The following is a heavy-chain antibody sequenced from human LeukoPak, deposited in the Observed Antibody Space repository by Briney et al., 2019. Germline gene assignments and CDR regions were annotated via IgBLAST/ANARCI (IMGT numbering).Heavy chain of an antibody. D-gene: IGHD5-18*01. J-gene: IGHJ4*02. CDR3: ARGGYSYGYMGYSDY. Sequence: ASVKVSCKASGYTFNIYGISWVRQAPGQGLEWMGWISAYNGNTNFAQKPQGRVTMTTDTSTSTAYLELRSLRSDDTAVYYCARGGYSYGYMGYSDYWGQGTLVTVSS. V-gene: IGHV1-18*01. CDR2: ISAYNGNT. CDR1: GYTFNIYG.